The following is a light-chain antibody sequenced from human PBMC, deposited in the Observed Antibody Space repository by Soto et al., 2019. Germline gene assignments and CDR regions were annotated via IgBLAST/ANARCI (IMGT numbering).Light chain of an antibody. CDR1: KLGDRY. CDR2: QDT. Sequence: SYELTQPPSVSVSPGQTASITCSGDKLGDRYAFWYQQKPGQSPVLVIYQDTKRPSGIPERFSGSNSGHTATLTISGTQAMDEADYYCQAWDSSIVVFGGGTKVTVL. V-gene: IGLV3-1*01. CDR3: QAWDSSIVV. J-gene: IGLJ2*01.